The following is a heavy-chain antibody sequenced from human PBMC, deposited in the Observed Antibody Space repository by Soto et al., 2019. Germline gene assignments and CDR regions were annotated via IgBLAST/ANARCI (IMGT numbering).Heavy chain of an antibody. J-gene: IGHJ4*02. D-gene: IGHD3-22*01. CDR2: ISYDGSNK. V-gene: IGHV3-30-3*01. CDR1: GFTFSSYA. CDR3: ARDQDSSGYTDY. Sequence: PGGSLRLSCAASGFTFSSYAMHWVRQAPGKGLEWVAVISYDGSNKYYADSVKGRFTISRDNSKNTLYLQMNSLRAEDTAVYYCARDQDSSGYTDYWGQGTLVTVSS.